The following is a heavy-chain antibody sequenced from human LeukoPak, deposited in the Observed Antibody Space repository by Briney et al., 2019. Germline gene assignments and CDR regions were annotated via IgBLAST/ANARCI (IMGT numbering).Heavy chain of an antibody. J-gene: IGHJ1*01. D-gene: IGHD6-19*01. CDR2: IYYSGST. CDR3: ARMHSSGWPQYFQN. Sequence: SETLSLTCTVSGGSISSYYWSWIRRPPGKGLEWIGYIYYSGSTNYNPSLKSRVTISVDTSKNQFSLKLSSVTAADTAVYYCARMHSSGWPQYFQNWGQGILVTVSS. V-gene: IGHV4-59*01. CDR1: GGSISSYY.